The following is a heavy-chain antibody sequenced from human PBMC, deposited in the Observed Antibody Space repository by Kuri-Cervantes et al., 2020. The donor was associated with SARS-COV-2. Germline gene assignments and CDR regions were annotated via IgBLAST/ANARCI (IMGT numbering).Heavy chain of an antibody. D-gene: IGHD1-26*01. CDR1: VYTFTGYY. CDR3: ARDGRAPWVAFDI. V-gene: IGHV1-46*01. J-gene: IGHJ3*02. Sequence: ASVKVSCKASVYTFTGYYMHWVRQAPGQGLEWMGIINPSGGSTSYAQKFQGRVTMTRDTSTSTVYMELSSLGSEDTAVYYCARDGRAPWVAFDIWGQGTMVTVSS. CDR2: INPSGGST.